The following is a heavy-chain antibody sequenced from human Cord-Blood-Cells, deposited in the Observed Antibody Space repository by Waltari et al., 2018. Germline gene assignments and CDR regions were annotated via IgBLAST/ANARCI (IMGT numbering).Heavy chain of an antibody. CDR2: INHSGST. CDR3: ARGAQTYYYDSSGYYFDY. Sequence: QVQLQQWGAGLLKPSETLSLTCAVYGGSFSGYYWSWIRQPPGKGLGWIGEINHSGSTNYNPSLKSRVTISVDTSKNQFSLKLSSVTAADTAVYYCARGAQTYYYDSSGYYFDYWGQGTLVTVSS. D-gene: IGHD3-22*01. J-gene: IGHJ4*02. CDR1: GGSFSGYY. V-gene: IGHV4-34*01.